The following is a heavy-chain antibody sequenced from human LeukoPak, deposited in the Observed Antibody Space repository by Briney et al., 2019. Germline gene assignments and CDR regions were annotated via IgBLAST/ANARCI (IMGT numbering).Heavy chain of an antibody. CDR2: TTYDGSNE. D-gene: IGHD2-2*01. J-gene: IGHJ4*02. CDR3: ARVRSCITCSDQLGY. V-gene: IGHV3-30*06. Sequence: GGSLRLSCAASGFTFSSYGMHWVRQAPGKGLEWVAITTYDGSNEYYADSVKGRFTIFRDNSKNILFLQMNSLRPEDTAVYYCARVRSCITCSDQLGYWGQGTLVTVSS. CDR1: GFTFSSYG.